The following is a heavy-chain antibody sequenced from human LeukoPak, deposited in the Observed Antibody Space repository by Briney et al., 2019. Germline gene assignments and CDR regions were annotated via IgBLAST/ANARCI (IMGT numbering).Heavy chain of an antibody. CDR2: ISGSGDTT. CDR1: GFTFSSSA. V-gene: IGHV3-23*01. Sequence: GGSLRLSCAASGFTFSSSAMSWVRQAPGKGLEWVSSISGSGDTTYYTDSVKGRFTISRDDSKNTLYLQMNSLRAEDTAVFYCATFPYYFDSSGSYYFDFWGQGTLVTVSS. CDR3: ATFPYYFDSSGSYYFDF. J-gene: IGHJ4*02. D-gene: IGHD3-22*01.